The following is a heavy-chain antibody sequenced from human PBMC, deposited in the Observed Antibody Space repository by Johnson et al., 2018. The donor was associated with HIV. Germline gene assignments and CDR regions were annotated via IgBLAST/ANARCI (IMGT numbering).Heavy chain of an antibody. Sequence: VQLVESGGGLVQPVGSLRLSCAASGFTFSSYAMSWVRQAPGKGLEWVSVIYSGGSTYYPGSVKGRFTISRENTKNSLYLQMNSLRAGDTAVYYCARGLWATTPGGAFDIWGQGTMVTVSS. CDR1: GFTFSSYA. J-gene: IGHJ3*02. CDR2: IYSGGST. D-gene: IGHD1-26*01. V-gene: IGHV3-66*01. CDR3: ARGLWATTPGGAFDI.